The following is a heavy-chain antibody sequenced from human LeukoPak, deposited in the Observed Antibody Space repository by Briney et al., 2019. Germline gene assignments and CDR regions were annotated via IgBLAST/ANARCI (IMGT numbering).Heavy chain of an antibody. D-gene: IGHD6-19*01. CDR1: GGSVRNYY. CDR3: ARVSSGWYRYFDY. CDR2: IYYSGST. Sequence: KPSETLSLTCTVSGGSVRNYYYSWIRQPPGKGLEWIGYIYYSGSTNYNPSLKSRVTISVDTSKNQFSLKLSSVTAADTAVYYCARVSSGWYRYFDYWGQGTLVTVSS. J-gene: IGHJ4*02. V-gene: IGHV4-59*02.